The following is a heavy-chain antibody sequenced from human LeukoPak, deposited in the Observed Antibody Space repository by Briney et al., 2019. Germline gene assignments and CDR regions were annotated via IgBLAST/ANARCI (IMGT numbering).Heavy chain of an antibody. D-gene: IGHD1-20*01. Sequence: GGSLRLSCAASGFTFSTFAMIWVRQPPGKGLEWVSSIFPSGGEIHYADSVRGRFTISRDNSKNTLYLQMNSLRAEDTAVYYCANYIDGITGTTVDYWGQGTLVTVSS. J-gene: IGHJ4*02. CDR1: GFTFSTFA. CDR3: ANYIDGITGTTVDY. V-gene: IGHV3-23*01. CDR2: IFPSGGEI.